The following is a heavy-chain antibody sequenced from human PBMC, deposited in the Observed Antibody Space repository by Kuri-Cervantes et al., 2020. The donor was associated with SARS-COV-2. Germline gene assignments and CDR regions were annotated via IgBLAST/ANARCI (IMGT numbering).Heavy chain of an antibody. CDR3: ARRLWSGYSFRYYHYMDV. V-gene: IGHV4-59*11. J-gene: IGHJ6*03. CDR2: IYYTGST. CDR1: GGSISSHY. Sequence: GSLRLSCTVSGGSISSHYWSWIRQPPGKGLEWIGYIYYTGSTNYNPSLKSQVTISVDTSKNQISLKLSSVTAADTAVYYCARRLWSGYSFRYYHYMDVWGKGTTVTVSS. D-gene: IGHD3-3*01.